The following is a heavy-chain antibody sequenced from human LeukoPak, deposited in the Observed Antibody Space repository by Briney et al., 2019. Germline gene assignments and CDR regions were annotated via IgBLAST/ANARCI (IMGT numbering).Heavy chain of an antibody. V-gene: IGHV3-30*01. CDR2: ISYDGSNK. CDR3: ARDRCSSTSCRLHYYYYYYMDV. Sequence: GSLRLSCAASGFTFSSYAMHWVRPAPGKGLEWVAVISYDGSNKYYADSVKGRFTISRDNSKNTLYLQMNSLRAEDTAVYYCARDRCSSTSCRLHYYYYYYMDVWGKGTTVTVSS. J-gene: IGHJ6*03. D-gene: IGHD2-2*01. CDR1: GFTFSSYA.